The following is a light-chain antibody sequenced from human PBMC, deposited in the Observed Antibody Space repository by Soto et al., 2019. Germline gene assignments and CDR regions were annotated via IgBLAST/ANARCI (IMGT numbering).Light chain of an antibody. V-gene: IGKV3-20*01. CDR2: AAS. CDR3: QQYGSSGT. J-gene: IGKJ1*01. Sequence: NGLTPEQGTLSLSPKKRASLSCRASQSVSSSDLAWYQQKPGQAPRLLIYAASSRVTGIPARFSGSGSGTDFTLTISSLEPEDFAVYYCQQYGSSGTFGQGTKVDIK. CDR1: QSVSSSD.